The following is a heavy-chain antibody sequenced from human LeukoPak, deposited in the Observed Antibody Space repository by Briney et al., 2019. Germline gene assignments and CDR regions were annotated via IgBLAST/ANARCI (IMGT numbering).Heavy chain of an antibody. Sequence: GGSLRLSCAASGFTFSSYWMSWVRQAPGKGLEWVANIKQDGSEKYYVDSVKGRFTISRDNAKNSLYLQMDSLRAEDTAVYYCARDDYVWGVNYYYYYMDVWGKGTTVTVSS. J-gene: IGHJ6*03. D-gene: IGHD3-16*01. V-gene: IGHV3-7*01. CDR3: ARDDYVWGVNYYYYYMDV. CDR2: IKQDGSEK. CDR1: GFTFSSYW.